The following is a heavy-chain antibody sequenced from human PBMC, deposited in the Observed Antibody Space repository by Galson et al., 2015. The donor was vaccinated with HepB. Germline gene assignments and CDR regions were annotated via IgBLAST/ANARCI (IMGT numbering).Heavy chain of an antibody. J-gene: IGHJ6*03. CDR2: IKQDGSEK. Sequence: SLRLSCAASGFTFSSYWMSWVRQAPGKGLEWVANIKQDGSEKYYVDSVKGRFTISRDNAKNSLYLQMNSLRAEDTAVYYCARRGSGWTKALQNYYYYYMDVWGKGNPGHRLL. CDR1: GFTFSSYW. V-gene: IGHV3-7*01. CDR3: ARRGSGWTKALQNYYYYYMDV. D-gene: IGHD6-19*01.